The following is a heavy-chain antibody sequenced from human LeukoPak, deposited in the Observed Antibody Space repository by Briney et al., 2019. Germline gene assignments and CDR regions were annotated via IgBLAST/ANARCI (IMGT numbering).Heavy chain of an antibody. CDR3: ARLRGYSGYDSGSYFDY. V-gene: IGHV3-30-3*01. D-gene: IGHD5-12*01. J-gene: IGHJ4*02. CDR1: GFTFSDYY. Sequence: GGSLRRTCAASGFTFSDYYMRWVRQAPGKGLEPVAVISYGGSNKYYADFVKGRFTISRDNSKNTLYLQMNSLRAEDTAVYYCARLRGYSGYDSGSYFDYWGQGTLVTVSS. CDR2: ISYGGSNK.